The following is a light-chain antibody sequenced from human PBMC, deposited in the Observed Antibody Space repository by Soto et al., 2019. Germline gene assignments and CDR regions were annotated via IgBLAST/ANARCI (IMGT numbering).Light chain of an antibody. CDR2: KAS. CDR3: QQYDRWYT. CDR1: QSISSW. V-gene: IGKV1-5*03. Sequence: DIQMTQSPSTLSASVGDRVTITCRAGQSISSWLAWYQQKPGKAPKLLIYKASTLESGVPSRFSGSGSGTEFTLTISSLQPDDFATYYCQQYDRWYTFGPGTKVDIK. J-gene: IGKJ2*01.